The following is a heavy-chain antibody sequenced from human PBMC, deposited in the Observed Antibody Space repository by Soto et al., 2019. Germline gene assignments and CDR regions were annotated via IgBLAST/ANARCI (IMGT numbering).Heavy chain of an antibody. CDR1: GFTFSSYA. J-gene: IGHJ3*02. CDR2: ISGSGGST. Sequence: PGGSLRLSCAASGFTFSSYAMSWVRQAPGKGLEWVSAISGSGGSTYYADSVKGRFTISRDNSKNTLYLQMNSLRAEDTAVYYCALDQYYDFWSGYYRVGAFDIWGQGTMVTVS. D-gene: IGHD3-3*01. V-gene: IGHV3-23*01. CDR3: ALDQYYDFWSGYYRVGAFDI.